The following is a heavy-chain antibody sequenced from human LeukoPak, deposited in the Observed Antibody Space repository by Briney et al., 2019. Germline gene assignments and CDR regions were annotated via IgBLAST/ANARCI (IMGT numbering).Heavy chain of an antibody. CDR1: GGSISSYY. Sequence: PSETLSLTCTVSGGSISSYYWSWIRQPPGKGLEWIGYIYYSGSTNYNPSLKSRVTISVDTSKNQFSLNLSSVTAADTAVYYCAREVIAGQLNWFDPWGQGTLVTVSS. CDR3: AREVIAGQLNWFDP. D-gene: IGHD2/OR15-2a*01. CDR2: IYYSGST. V-gene: IGHV4-59*01. J-gene: IGHJ5*02.